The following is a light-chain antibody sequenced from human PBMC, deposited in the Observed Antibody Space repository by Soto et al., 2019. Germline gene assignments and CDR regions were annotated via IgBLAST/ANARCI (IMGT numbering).Light chain of an antibody. V-gene: IGLV2-14*01. J-gene: IGLJ2*01. CDR2: XXX. Sequence: QSALTQPASVSGSPGQSITISCTGTSSDVGGYNYVSWYQQHPGKAPKLMIXXXXXXXXXXXXXXXGSKSGNTASLTISGXXAXXXXDYYCSSYTSSTVVFGGGTKLTVL. CDR3: SSYTSSTVV. CDR1: SSDVGGYNY.